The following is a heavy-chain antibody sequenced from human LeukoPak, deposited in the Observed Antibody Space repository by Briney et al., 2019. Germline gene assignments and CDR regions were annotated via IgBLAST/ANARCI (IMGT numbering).Heavy chain of an antibody. CDR2: INHSGST. CDR3: ARGPYILTGHFDY. Sequence: SETLSLTCAVYGGSFSGYYWSWIRQPPGKGLEWIGEINHSGSTNYNPSLKSRVTISVDTSKNQFSLRLSSVTAADTAVYYCARGPYILTGHFDYWGQGTLVTVSS. J-gene: IGHJ4*02. D-gene: IGHD3-9*01. CDR1: GGSFSGYY. V-gene: IGHV4-34*01.